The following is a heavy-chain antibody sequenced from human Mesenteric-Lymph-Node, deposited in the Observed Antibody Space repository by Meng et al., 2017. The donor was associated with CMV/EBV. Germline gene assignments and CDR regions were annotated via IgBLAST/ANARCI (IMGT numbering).Heavy chain of an antibody. J-gene: IGHJ4*02. CDR1: GFTWDEYG. Sequence: GGSLRLSCAASGFTWDEYGMSWVRQAPGKGLEWVSGINRNGGRTGYADSVKGRFTISRDNSKNTLYLQMNSLRAEDTAVYYCAKGPGYSSSWLDYWGQGTLVTVSS. CDR3: AKGPGYSSSWLDY. CDR2: INRNGGRT. D-gene: IGHD6-13*01. V-gene: IGHV3-20*04.